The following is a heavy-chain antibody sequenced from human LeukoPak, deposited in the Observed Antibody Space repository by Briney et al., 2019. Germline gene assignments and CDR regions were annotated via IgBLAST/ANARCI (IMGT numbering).Heavy chain of an antibody. V-gene: IGHV1-18*01. CDR2: ISAYNGNT. Sequence: ASVKVSCKASGYTFTNYAISWVRQAPGQGLEWMGWISAYNGNTNYAQKLQGRVTMTTDTSTSTAYMELRSLRSDDTAVYYCAGDLSSSSRYNYYYGMDVWGQGTTVIVSS. CDR3: AGDLSSSSRYNYYYGMDV. D-gene: IGHD6-6*01. J-gene: IGHJ6*02. CDR1: GYTFTNYA.